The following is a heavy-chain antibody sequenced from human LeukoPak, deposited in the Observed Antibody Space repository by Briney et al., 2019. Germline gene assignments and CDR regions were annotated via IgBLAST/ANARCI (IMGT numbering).Heavy chain of an antibody. V-gene: IGHV4-39*01. CDR2: IYYSGST. Sequence: SETLSLTCTVSGGAISSNIHYWGWIRQPPGKGLEWIGSIYYSGSTYYNPSLKSRVTISVDMSTNQFSLKLSSVTSADTAVYYCARQPGKGYYYGMDVWGQGTTVCVSS. D-gene: IGHD3-10*01. CDR1: GGAISSNIHY. J-gene: IGHJ6*02. CDR3: ARQPGKGYYYGMDV.